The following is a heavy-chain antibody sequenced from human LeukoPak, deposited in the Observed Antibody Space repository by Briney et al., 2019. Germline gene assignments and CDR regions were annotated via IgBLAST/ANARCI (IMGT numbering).Heavy chain of an antibody. CDR2: IIPIFGTA. V-gene: IGHV1-69*13. D-gene: IGHD1-26*01. J-gene: IGHJ4*02. Sequence: SVNESRQASGCTFSSYAICWVRPAPGQGLEWMGGIIPIFGTATYAQKFKGRVTITADESTSTANMELSSLRSEDAAVYYCAREGEASIVGATGTFDYWGQGTLVTVSS. CDR1: GCTFSSYA. CDR3: AREGEASIVGATGTFDY.